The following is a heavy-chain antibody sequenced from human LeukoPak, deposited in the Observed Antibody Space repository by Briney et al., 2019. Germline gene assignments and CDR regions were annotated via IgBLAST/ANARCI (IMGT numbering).Heavy chain of an antibody. CDR1: GFTFSSYT. J-gene: IGHJ4*02. Sequence: GGSLRLSCAASGFTFSSYTMHWVRQAPGKGLEWVAVISYDGSNKYYADSVKGRFTISRDNSKNTLYLQMNSLRAEDTAVYYCARDRGYCSGGSCYYFDYWGQGTLVTVSS. CDR3: ARDRGYCSGGSCYYFDY. CDR2: ISYDGSNK. D-gene: IGHD2-15*01. V-gene: IGHV3-30*04.